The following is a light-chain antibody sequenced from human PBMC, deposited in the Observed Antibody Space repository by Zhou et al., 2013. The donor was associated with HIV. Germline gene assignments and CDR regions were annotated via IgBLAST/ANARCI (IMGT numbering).Light chain of an antibody. Sequence: IQMTQSPSIVSASLGVRVTITCRANETVGRSLAWYQQKRGKAPTLVIYETSILDKGVPSRFAGSGSGTDFILTITSLQPDDLGTYFCQQYKSFLLSFGGGTKVDI. V-gene: IGKV1-5*03. CDR1: ETVGRS. CDR3: QQYKSFLLS. J-gene: IGKJ4*01. CDR2: ETS.